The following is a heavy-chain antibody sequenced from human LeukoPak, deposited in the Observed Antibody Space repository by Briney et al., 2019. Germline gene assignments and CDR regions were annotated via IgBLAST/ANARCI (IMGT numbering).Heavy chain of an antibody. CDR1: GGTFSSYA. J-gene: IGHJ4*02. CDR3: ARADEGYCSSTSCYTKGFDY. Sequence: GASVKVSCKASGGTFSSYAISWVRQAPGQGLEWMGGIIPIFGTANYAQKFQGRVTITTDESTSTAYMELSSLRSEDTAVYYCARADEGYCSSTSCYTKGFDYWGQGTLVTVSS. CDR2: IIPIFGTA. V-gene: IGHV1-69*05. D-gene: IGHD2-2*02.